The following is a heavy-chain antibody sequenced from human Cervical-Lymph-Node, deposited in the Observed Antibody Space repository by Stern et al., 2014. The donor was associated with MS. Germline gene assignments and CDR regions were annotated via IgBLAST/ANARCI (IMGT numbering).Heavy chain of an antibody. CDR2: IWYDGSKE. J-gene: IGHJ6*02. D-gene: IGHD6-25*01. CDR3: ARETGGHRNYYGLDV. CDR1: GFTFSNYG. V-gene: IGHV3-33*01. Sequence: VQLVQSGGAVVQPGGSLRLSCEASGFTFSNYGMNWVRQAPGKGLEVGTLIWYDGSKESYADSVKGRFTISRDNSKNMLYLQIHSLRVEDTAVYFCARETGGHRNYYGLDVWGQGTTITVSS.